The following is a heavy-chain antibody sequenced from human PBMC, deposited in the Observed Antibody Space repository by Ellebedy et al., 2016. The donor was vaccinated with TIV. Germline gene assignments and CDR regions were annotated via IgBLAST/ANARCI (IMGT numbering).Heavy chain of an antibody. V-gene: IGHV1-3*01. CDR2: INAGNGNT. D-gene: IGHD4-17*01. Sequence: ASVKVSCXASGYTFTSYAMHWVRQAPGQRLEWMGWINAGNGNTKYSQKFQGRVTITRDTSASTAYMELSSLRSEDTAVYYCARSRANGDVAQNFDYWGQGALVTVSS. J-gene: IGHJ4*02. CDR3: ARSRANGDVAQNFDY. CDR1: GYTFTSYA.